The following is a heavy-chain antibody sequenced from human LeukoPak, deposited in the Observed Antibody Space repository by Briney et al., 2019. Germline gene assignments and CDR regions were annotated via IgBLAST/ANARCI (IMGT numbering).Heavy chain of an antibody. J-gene: IGHJ4*02. CDR1: GFTFDDYA. V-gene: IGHV3-9*01. D-gene: IGHD2-2*01. CDR3: AKDVGYCSSTSCHYFDY. Sequence: GRSLRLSCAASGFTFDDYAMHWVRQAPGKGLEWVSSISWNSGSIGYADSVKGRFTISRDNAKNSLYLQMNSLRAEDTALYYCAKDVGYCSSTSCHYFDYWGQGTLVTVSS. CDR2: ISWNSGSI.